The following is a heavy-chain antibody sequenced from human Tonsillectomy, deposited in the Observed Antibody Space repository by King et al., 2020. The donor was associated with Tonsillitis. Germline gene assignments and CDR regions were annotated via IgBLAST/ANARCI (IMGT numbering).Heavy chain of an antibody. CDR3: ARGHGWGRDDSVY. Sequence: VQLVESGGGLVQPGGSLRLSCAASGFTFSSYWMHWVRQTPGKGLVWVSRINPDGSSTSYADSVKGRFTISRDNAKNTLYLQMDSLRAEDTAVYYCARGHGWGRDDSVYWGQGTLVTVSS. CDR1: GFTFSSYW. CDR2: INPDGSST. V-gene: IGHV3-74*01. D-gene: IGHD3-16*01. J-gene: IGHJ4*02.